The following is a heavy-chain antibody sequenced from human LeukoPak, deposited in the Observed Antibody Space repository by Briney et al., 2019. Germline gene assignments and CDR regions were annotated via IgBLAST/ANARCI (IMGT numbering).Heavy chain of an antibody. CDR3: ARVMASRTYSDNFYHYMDV. D-gene: IGHD2-21*01. CDR1: GGTFSSYG. V-gene: IGHV1-69*05. Sequence: ASVKVSCKAYGGTFSSYGLSWVRQAPGQGLEWVGAIIPNFGTPKFPQKFQGRVTITTDESTITAHMELSSLRSEDTAVYYCARVMASRTYSDNFYHYMDVWGKGTAVTVSS. J-gene: IGHJ6*03. CDR2: IIPNFGTP.